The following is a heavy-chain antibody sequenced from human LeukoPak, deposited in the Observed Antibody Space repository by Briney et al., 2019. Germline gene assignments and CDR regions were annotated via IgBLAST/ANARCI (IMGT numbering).Heavy chain of an antibody. V-gene: IGHV1-8*01. CDR2: MNPKTGNT. Sequence: GASVKVSCKASGYTFTNFDINWVRQATGQGLEWMGWMNPKTGNTGSAQKFQGRVTITGNTSISTAYMELSSLRSEDTAVYYCASKGAYTGGDYWGQGTLVTVSS. D-gene: IGHD3-10*01. CDR3: ASKGAYTGGDY. J-gene: IGHJ4*02. CDR1: GYTFTNFD.